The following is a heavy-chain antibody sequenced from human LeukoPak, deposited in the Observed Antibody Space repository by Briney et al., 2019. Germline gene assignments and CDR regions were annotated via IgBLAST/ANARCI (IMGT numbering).Heavy chain of an antibody. CDR1: GHTFTNYG. D-gene: IGHD3-3*02. CDR3: ARHVALARRDAFDC. V-gene: IGHV1-18*01. CDR2: ISSYNGNT. J-gene: IGHJ3*01. Sequence: ASVKVSFMPSGHTFTNYGINGVRQAPGQGLEWMGWISSYNGNTNYAQKLQGRVTMSTDTSTGTAYMELRSLRSDDTAVYYCARHVALARRDAFDCWGQGTMVTVSS.